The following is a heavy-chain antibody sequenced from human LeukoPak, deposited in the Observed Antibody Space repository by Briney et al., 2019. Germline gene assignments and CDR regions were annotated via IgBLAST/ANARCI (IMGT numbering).Heavy chain of an antibody. CDR1: GFTFSGSA. CDR2: IRSKANSYAT. Sequence: GGSLRLSCAASGFTFSGSAMHWVRQASGKGLEWVGRIRSKANSYATAYAASVKGRFTISRDDSKNTAYLQMNSLKTEDTAVYYCTSKPGIAAAGTGYWGQGTLVTVPS. V-gene: IGHV3-73*01. CDR3: TSKPGIAAAGTGY. D-gene: IGHD6-13*01. J-gene: IGHJ4*02.